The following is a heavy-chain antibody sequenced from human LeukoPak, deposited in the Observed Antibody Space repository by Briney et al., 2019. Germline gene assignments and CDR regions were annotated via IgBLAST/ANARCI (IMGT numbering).Heavy chain of an antibody. CDR3: ARVSEVGYTGYDPPSQYYFDY. J-gene: IGHJ4*02. CDR1: GGTFSSYA. V-gene: IGHV1-69*13. Sequence: ASVKVSCKASGGTFSSYAISWLRQAPGQGLEWMGGIIPIFGTANYAQKFQGRVTITADESTSTAYMELSSLRSEDTAVYYCARVSEVGYTGYDPPSQYYFDYWGQGTLVTVSS. D-gene: IGHD5-12*01. CDR2: IIPIFGTA.